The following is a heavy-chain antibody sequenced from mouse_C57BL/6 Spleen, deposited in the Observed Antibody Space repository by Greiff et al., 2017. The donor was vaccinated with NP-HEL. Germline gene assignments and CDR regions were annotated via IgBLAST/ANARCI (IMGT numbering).Heavy chain of an antibody. CDR3: ARGTTVVDYCDV. D-gene: IGHD1-1*01. J-gene: IGHJ1*03. CDR1: GYTFTSYT. V-gene: IGHV1-4*01. CDR2: INPSSGYT. Sequence: QVQLQQSGAELARPGASVKMSCKASGYTFTSYTMHWVKQRPGQGLEWIGYINPSSGYTKYNQKFKDKATLTADKSSSTAYMQLSSLTSEDSAVYYGARGTTVVDYCDVWGTGTTVTVSS.